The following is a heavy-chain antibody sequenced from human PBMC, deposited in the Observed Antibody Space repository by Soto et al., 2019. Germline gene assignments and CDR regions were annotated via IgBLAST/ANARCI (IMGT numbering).Heavy chain of an antibody. CDR1: GGSVSSGSYY. CDR2: IYYSGST. D-gene: IGHD1-20*01. J-gene: IGHJ6*02. V-gene: IGHV4-61*01. CDR3: ARAGVYNWNPAPYYDGMDV. Sequence: PSETLSLTCTVSGGSVSSGSYYWSWIRQPPGKGLEWIGYIYYSGSTNYNPSLKSRVTISVDTSKNQFSLKLSSVTAADTAVYYCARAGVYNWNPAPYYDGMDVWGQGTTVTVSS.